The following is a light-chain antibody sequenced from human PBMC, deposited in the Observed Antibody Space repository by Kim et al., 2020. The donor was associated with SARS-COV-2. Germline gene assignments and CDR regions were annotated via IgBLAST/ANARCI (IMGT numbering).Light chain of an antibody. CDR1: QAISSA. J-gene: IGKJ5*01. Sequence: GDRVPIPCRASQAISSALAWYQQKPGKAPELLIYDASGLQSGVPSRFSGSGSGTDFTLAISSLQPEDFATYYCQQFSEYPVTFGQGTRLEIK. V-gene: IGKV1D-13*01. CDR3: QQFSEYPVT. CDR2: DAS.